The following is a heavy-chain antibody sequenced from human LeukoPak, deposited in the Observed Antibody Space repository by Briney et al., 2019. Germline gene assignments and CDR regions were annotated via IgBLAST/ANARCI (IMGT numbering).Heavy chain of an antibody. CDR3: TSSYDILTGPTPFDY. CDR2: IRSKAYGGTT. V-gene: IGHV3-49*04. CDR1: GFTFGDYA. Sequence: PGGSLRLSCTASGFTFGDYAMSWVRQAPGKGLEWVGFIRSKAYGGTTEYAASVKGRFTISRDDSKSIAYLQMNSLKTEDTAVYYCTSSYDILTGPTPFDYWGQGTLVTVSS. J-gene: IGHJ4*02. D-gene: IGHD3-9*01.